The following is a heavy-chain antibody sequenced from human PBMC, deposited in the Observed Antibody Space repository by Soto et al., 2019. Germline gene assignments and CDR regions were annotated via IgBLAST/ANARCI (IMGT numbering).Heavy chain of an antibody. CDR1: SHKFTTFR. Sequence: GESLKISCNDSSHKFTTFRICLVRQKPGKGLEWMGRLDPSDSYNNYSTSFQGHVTITVGNTTSTAYLEWRSLKASDTATDYCAGMPSSSWYGGDQYNSLDVWGQGTTVTVSS. V-gene: IGHV5-10-1*01. D-gene: IGHD3-10*01. CDR2: LDPSDSYN. CDR3: AGMPSSSWYGGDQYNSLDV. J-gene: IGHJ6*02.